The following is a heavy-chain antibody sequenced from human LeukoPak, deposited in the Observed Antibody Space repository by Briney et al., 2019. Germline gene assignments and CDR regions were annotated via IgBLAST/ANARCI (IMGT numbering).Heavy chain of an antibody. CDR1: GYTFTDYY. J-gene: IGHJ5*02. D-gene: IGHD3-16*01. CDR2: INPNSGGT. V-gene: IGHV1-2*02. CDR3: ASSRRGILDVWWFDP. Sequence: GASVKVSCKASGYTFTDYYMHWVRQAPGQGLEWMGWINPNSGGTNYAQKFQGRVTMTRDTSISKAYMELSRLRSDDTAVYYCASSRRGILDVWWFDPWGQGTLVTVSS.